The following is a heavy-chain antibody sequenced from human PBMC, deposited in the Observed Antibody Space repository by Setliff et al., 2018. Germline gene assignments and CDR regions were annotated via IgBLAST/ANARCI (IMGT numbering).Heavy chain of an antibody. V-gene: IGHV4-39*01. CDR1: GGSISSSSYY. Sequence: SETLSLTCTVSGGSISSSSYYWGWIRQPPGKGLEWIGSIYYSGSTYYNPSLKSRVTISVDTSKNQFSLKLSSVTAADTAVYYCARAPSTRGYSGYDSWGQGTLVTVSS. D-gene: IGHD5-12*01. CDR2: IYYSGST. J-gene: IGHJ5*02. CDR3: ARAPSTRGYSGYDS.